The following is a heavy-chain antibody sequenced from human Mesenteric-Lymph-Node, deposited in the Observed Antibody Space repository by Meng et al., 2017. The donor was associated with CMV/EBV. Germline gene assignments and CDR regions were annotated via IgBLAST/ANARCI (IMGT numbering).Heavy chain of an antibody. J-gene: IGHJ4*02. CDR1: GGTFSSYA. V-gene: IGHV1-69*05. Sequence: SVTVSCKASGGTFSSYAISWVRQAPGQGLEWMGGIIPIFGTANYAQKFQGRVTITTDESTSTAYMELSSLRSEDTAVYYCAKGANWGSTEFDYWGQGTLVTVSS. CDR2: IIPIFGTA. D-gene: IGHD7-27*01. CDR3: AKGANWGSTEFDY.